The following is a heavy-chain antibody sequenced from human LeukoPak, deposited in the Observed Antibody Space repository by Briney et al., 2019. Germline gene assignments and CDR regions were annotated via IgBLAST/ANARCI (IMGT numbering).Heavy chain of an antibody. J-gene: IGHJ4*02. CDR2: ISSSSTTI. Sequence: LSLTCAVYGGSFSGYYWSWIRQPPGKGLEWVSYISSSSTTIYYADSVKGRFTISRDNAKNSLYLQMNSLRAEDTAVYYCARLVWSGSYYFDYWGQGTLVTVSS. D-gene: IGHD1-26*01. CDR1: GGSFSGYY. CDR3: ARLVWSGSYYFDY. V-gene: IGHV3-11*04.